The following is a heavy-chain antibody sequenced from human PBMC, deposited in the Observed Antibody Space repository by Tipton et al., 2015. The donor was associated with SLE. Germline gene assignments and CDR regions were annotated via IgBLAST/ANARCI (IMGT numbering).Heavy chain of an antibody. D-gene: IGHD2-8*02. CDR3: ARGYCGGGVCYGRGFFDH. CDR2: FYYGGNT. CDR1: GASITTSEYF. V-gene: IGHV4-39*07. J-gene: IGHJ4*02. Sequence: LRLSCTVSGASITTSEYFWGWIRQPPGKGLEWIGIFYYGGNTYYNPSLKSPVSISAGTSKNQFSLKLNSVTAADTAVYYCARGYCGGGVCYGRGFFDHWGQGILVPVSS.